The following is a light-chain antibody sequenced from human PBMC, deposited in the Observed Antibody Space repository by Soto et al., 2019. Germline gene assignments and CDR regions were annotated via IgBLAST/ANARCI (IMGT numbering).Light chain of an antibody. V-gene: IGKV1-5*03. CDR1: QSISSW. CDR2: TAS. Sequence: DIQMTQSPSTLSASVGDRVTITCRASQSISSWLAWYQQKPGKAPNLLIYTASNLESGVPSRFSGSGSGTEFTLTISSLQPDDSATYYCQQYNSYWTFDQGTKVEIK. J-gene: IGKJ1*01. CDR3: QQYNSYWT.